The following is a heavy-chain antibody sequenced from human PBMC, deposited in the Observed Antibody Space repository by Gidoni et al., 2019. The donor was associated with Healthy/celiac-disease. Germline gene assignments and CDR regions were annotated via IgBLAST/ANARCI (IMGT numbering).Heavy chain of an antibody. CDR3: AKKSNYYDSSGYSRGFDY. CDR1: GFTFSSYA. Sequence: EVQLLQSGGGLVQPGGSLRLSCAASGFTFSSYAMSWVRQAPGKGLEWVSAISGSGGSTYYADSVKGRFTISRDNSKNTLYLQMSSLRAEDTAVYYCAKKSNYYDSSGYSRGFDYWGQGTLVTVSS. D-gene: IGHD3-22*01. CDR2: ISGSGGST. J-gene: IGHJ4*02. V-gene: IGHV3-23*01.